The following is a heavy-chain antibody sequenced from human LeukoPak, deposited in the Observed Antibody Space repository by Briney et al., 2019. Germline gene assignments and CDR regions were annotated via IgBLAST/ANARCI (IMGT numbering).Heavy chain of an antibody. CDR3: ARRLGATLDYGMDV. CDR2: ISSSSSYI. J-gene: IGHJ6*02. D-gene: IGHD1-26*01. CDR1: GFTFSSYS. V-gene: IGHV3-21*01. Sequence: GGSLRPSCAASGFTFSSYSMNWVRQAPGKGLEWVSSISSSSSYIYYADSVKGRFTISRDNAKNSLYLQMNSLRAEDTAVYYCARRLGATLDYGMDVWGQGTTVTVSS.